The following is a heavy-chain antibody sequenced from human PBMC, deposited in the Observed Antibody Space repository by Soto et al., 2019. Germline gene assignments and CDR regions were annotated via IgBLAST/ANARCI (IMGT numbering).Heavy chain of an antibody. D-gene: IGHD3-22*01. V-gene: IGHV4-30-2*01. Sequence: SETLSLTCAVSGGSISRGGYCRSWIRQPPGKGLEWIGYIYHSGSTYYNPSLKSRVTISVDRSKNQFSLKLSSVTAADTAVYYCARGGVDYYDSSGYYFSPYYFDYWGQGTLVTVSS. CDR3: ARGGVDYYDSSGYYFSPYYFDY. J-gene: IGHJ4*02. CDR1: GGSISRGGYC. CDR2: IYHSGST.